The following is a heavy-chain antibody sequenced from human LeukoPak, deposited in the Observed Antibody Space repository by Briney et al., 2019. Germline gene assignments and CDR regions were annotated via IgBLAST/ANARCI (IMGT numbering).Heavy chain of an antibody. Sequence: KPSETLSLTCSVYGGSIRSFYWSWIRQPPGKGLEWIGYIYYSGSTNYNPSLKSRVTISVDTSKNQFSLKLSSVTAADTAVYYCTRGDDYYDSSGYYPHGAFDIWGQGTMVTVSS. CDR2: IYYSGST. D-gene: IGHD3-22*01. V-gene: IGHV4-59*01. CDR1: GGSIRSFY. J-gene: IGHJ3*02. CDR3: TRGDDYYDSSGYYPHGAFDI.